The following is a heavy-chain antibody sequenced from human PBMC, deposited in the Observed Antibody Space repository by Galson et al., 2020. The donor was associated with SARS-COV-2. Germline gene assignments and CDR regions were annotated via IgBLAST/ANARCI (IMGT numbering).Heavy chain of an antibody. CDR2: INSGGDT. Sequence: SATLSLTCAVYGGSFSGYSWTWIRQAPGKGLEWIGEINSGGDTTYSPSLSSRVTLSVDTSRNQFSLRLTSVSAADSALYFCARVHQGVVPSPVLCLGPFYSYYYMDVGAKGATVTVSS. V-gene: IGHV4-34*01. D-gene: IGHD3-16*01. CDR3: ARVHQGVVPSPVLCLGPFYSYYYMDV. J-gene: IGHJ6*03. CDR1: GGSFSGYS.